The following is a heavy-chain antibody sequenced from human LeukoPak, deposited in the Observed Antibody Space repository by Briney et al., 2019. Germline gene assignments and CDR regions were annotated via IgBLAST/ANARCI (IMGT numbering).Heavy chain of an antibody. V-gene: IGHV3-66*01. CDR2: IYSGGST. CDR1: GFTVSSNY. Sequence: GGSLRLSCAASGFTVSSNYMSWVRQAPGKGLEWVSVIYSGGSTYSADSVQGRFTISRDTSKNTLYLQMNGLRAEDTAVYYCARSIPGSTWYYFDYWGQGTLVAVSS. J-gene: IGHJ4*02. D-gene: IGHD6-13*01. CDR3: ARSIPGSTWYYFDY.